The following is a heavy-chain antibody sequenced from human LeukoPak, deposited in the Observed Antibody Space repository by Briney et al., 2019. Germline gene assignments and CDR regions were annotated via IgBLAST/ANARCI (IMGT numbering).Heavy chain of an antibody. V-gene: IGHV4-30-4*01. Sequence: SETLSLTCTVSGGSISSGDYYWGWIHQPTGKGLEWIGYIYYSGSTYYNPSLRSRVTISVDTSKNQFSLKLSSVTAADTAVYSCPRLYDYHRLGRYSYGMDVWGQGTTVTVSS. CDR3: PRLYDYHRLGRYSYGMDV. CDR2: IYYSGST. D-gene: IGHD4-11*01. J-gene: IGHJ6*02. CDR1: GGSISSGDYY.